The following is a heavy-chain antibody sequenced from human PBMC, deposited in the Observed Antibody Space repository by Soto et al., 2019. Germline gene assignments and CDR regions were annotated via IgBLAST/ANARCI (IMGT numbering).Heavy chain of an antibody. CDR3: AREVPIRGYSYYYGMDV. CDR1: VGTFSSYA. J-gene: IGHJ6*02. CDR2: IIPIFGTA. Sequence: EASVKVSCKASVGTFSSYAISWVRQAPGQGLEWMGGIIPIFGTANYAQKFQGRVTITADESTSTAYMELSSLRSEDTAVYYCAREVPIRGYSYYYGMDVWGQGTTVTVS. D-gene: IGHD5-18*01. V-gene: IGHV1-69*13.